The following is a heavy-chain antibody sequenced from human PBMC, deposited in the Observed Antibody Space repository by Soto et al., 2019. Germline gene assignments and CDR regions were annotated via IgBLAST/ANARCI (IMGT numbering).Heavy chain of an antibody. J-gene: IGHJ4*02. CDR1: GFTFSYYA. CDR3: AREGVHNYNEYYFDY. D-gene: IGHD3-22*01. Sequence: PGGSLRLSCAAFGFTFSYYALHWVRRAPGKGLEWVSSISGIRDYIRYADSVKGRFTISRDNAKTSLYLQMNSLTAEDTAVYYCAREGVHNYNEYYFDYWGPGTLVTVSS. V-gene: IGHV3-21*06. CDR2: ISGIRDYI.